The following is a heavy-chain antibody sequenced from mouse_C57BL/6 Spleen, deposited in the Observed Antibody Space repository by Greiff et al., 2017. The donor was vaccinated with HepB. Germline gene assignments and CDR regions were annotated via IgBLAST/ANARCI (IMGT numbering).Heavy chain of an antibody. CDR2: IYPRDGST. CDR3: ARVSTTVVAYWYFDV. CDR1: GYTFTSYD. Sequence: QVQLQQSGPELVKPGASVKLSCKASGYTFTSYDINWVKQRPGQGLEWIGWIYPRDGSTKYNEKFKGKATLTVDTSSSTAYMELHSLTSEDSAVYFCARVSTTVVAYWYFDVWGTGTTVTVSS. V-gene: IGHV1-85*01. D-gene: IGHD1-1*01. J-gene: IGHJ1*03.